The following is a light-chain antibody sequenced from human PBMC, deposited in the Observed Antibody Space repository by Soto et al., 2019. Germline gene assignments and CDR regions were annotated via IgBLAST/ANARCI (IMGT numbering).Light chain of an antibody. CDR3: QQYNSYDMWT. CDR2: GAS. Sequence: DIQLTQSPSTLSGSVGDRVTITCRASQSVSKWVAWYQQKPGKAPKLMIYGASSLERGVPPRFSGSGSGTEFTLTISSLQTDDFATYYCQQYNSYDMWTFGQGTKVDFK. V-gene: IGKV1-5*01. CDR1: QSVSKW. J-gene: IGKJ1*01.